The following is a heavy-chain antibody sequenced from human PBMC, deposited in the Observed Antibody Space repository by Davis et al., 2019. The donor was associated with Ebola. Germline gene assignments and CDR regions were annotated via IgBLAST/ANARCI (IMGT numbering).Heavy chain of an antibody. V-gene: IGHV4-4*01. D-gene: IGHD3-22*01. CDR1: GDSITSRNW. Sequence: MPGGSLRLSCAVSGDSITSRNWWSWVRQSPRKGLEWIGEAYHTGATNYNPSLKGRVTISMDKSKNQFSLNLNSVTAADTAIYFCARDYYDSDGFLHYFESWGQGTLITVSS. CDR3: ARDYYDSDGFLHYFES. CDR2: AYHTGAT. J-gene: IGHJ4*02.